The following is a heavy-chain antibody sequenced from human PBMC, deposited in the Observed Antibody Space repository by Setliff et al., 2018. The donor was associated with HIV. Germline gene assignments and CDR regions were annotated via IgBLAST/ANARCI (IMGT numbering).Heavy chain of an antibody. CDR2: IYYTGST. CDR3: ASSSPQLSGYWYYFDY. D-gene: IGHD3-22*01. J-gene: IGHJ4*02. V-gene: IGHV4-39*07. CDR1: GGSISSGSYY. Sequence: TSETLSLTCAVSGGSISSGSYYWGWIRQPPGKGLEWIGSIYYTGSTYYNPSLKSRVTISVDTSKNQFSLKLSSVTAADTAVYYCASSSPQLSGYWYYFDYWGQGTLVTVSS.